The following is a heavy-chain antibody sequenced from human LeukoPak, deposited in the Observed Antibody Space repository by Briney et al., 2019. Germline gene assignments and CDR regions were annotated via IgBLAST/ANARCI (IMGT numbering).Heavy chain of an antibody. CDR2: ISYDGSNK. Sequence: GRSLRLSCAASGFTFSSYGMHWVRQAPGKGLEWVAVISYDGSNKYYADSVKGRFTISRDNSKSTLYLQMNSLRAEDTAVYYCAKAEPHDYGDNWGQGTLVTVSS. V-gene: IGHV3-30*18. CDR3: AKAEPHDYGDN. CDR1: GFTFSSYG. J-gene: IGHJ4*02.